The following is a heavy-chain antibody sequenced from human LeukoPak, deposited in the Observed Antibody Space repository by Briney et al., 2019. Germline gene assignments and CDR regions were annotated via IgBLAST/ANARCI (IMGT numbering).Heavy chain of an antibody. CDR3: ARGYDSSSCPYFDY. V-gene: IGHV3-7*01. Sequence: GGSLRLSCAASGFTFSSYWMNWVRQAPGKGLEWVANIKQDGSEKYYVDSVKGRFTISRDNAKNSLYLQMNSLRAEDTAVYYRARGYDSSSCPYFDYWGQGTLVTVSS. J-gene: IGHJ4*02. D-gene: IGHD6-13*01. CDR1: GFTFSSYW. CDR2: IKQDGSEK.